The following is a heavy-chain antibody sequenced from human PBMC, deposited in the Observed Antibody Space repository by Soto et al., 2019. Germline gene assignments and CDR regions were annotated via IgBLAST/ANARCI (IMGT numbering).Heavy chain of an antibody. CDR2: VYYSGST. J-gene: IGHJ5*01. CDR3: TKHHDS. CDR1: GGSISSISSY. Sequence: SETLSLTCAVSGGSISSISSYWGWIRQPPGKGLEWIGNVYYSGSTYSNPSLKSRLTISADTSKNQFSLKLSSVTAADSAEYYCTKHHDSPSQGTLVTVS. V-gene: IGHV4-39*01.